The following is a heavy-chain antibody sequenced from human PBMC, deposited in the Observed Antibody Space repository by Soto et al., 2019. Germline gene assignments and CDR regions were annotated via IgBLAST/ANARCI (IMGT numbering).Heavy chain of an antibody. Sequence: ASVKVSCKVSGYTLTELSIHWVRQAPGKGLEWMGGFDPEDSETIYAQKFQGRVTMTEDTSTDTAYMELSSLRSEDTAVYYCATYSGSKNLYYYGMDVWGQGTTVTVSS. CDR2: FDPEDSET. CDR3: ATYSGSKNLYYYGMDV. J-gene: IGHJ6*02. D-gene: IGHD1-26*01. CDR1: GYTLTELS. V-gene: IGHV1-24*01.